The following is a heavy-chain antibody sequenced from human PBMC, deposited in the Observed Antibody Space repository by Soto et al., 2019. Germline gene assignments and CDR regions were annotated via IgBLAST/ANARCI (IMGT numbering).Heavy chain of an antibody. D-gene: IGHD5-18*01. CDR2: IIPIFGTA. CDR1: GGTFSSYA. CDR3: ARDRGGWIQLWSFDY. Sequence: SVEVSCKASGGTFSSYAISWVRQAPGQGLEWMGGIIPIFGTANYAQKFQGRVTITADKSTSTAYMELSSLRSEDTAVYYCARDRGGWIQLWSFDYWGQGTLVTVSS. J-gene: IGHJ4*02. V-gene: IGHV1-69*06.